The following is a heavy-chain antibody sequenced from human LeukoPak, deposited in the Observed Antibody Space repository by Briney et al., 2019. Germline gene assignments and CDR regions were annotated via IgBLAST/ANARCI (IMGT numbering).Heavy chain of an antibody. D-gene: IGHD1-7*01. CDR2: INDSGRI. CDR3: ARRWNYGRNYYIDV. J-gene: IGHJ6*03. Sequence: PSETLSLTCAVYVGSFSNYYWSWIRQPPGKGLEWIGEINDSGRINYNPSLMSRVTVSVDTSKNQFSLRLTSVTATDTAVYYCARRWNYGRNYYIDVWGNGATASVSS. CDR1: VGSFSNYY. V-gene: IGHV4-34*01.